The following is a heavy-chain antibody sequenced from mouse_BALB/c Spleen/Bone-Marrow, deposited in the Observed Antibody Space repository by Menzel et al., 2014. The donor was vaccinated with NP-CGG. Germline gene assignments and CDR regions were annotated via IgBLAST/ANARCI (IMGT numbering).Heavy chain of an antibody. V-gene: IGHV1-54*01. CDR2: INPGSGGT. CDR3: ARSLLRLQNAMDY. D-gene: IGHD1-2*01. J-gene: IGHJ4*01. Sequence: QVQLQQSGAELVRPGTSVKVSCKASGYAFTNYLIEWVKQRPGQGLEWIGVINPGSGGTNYNEKFKGKATLTADKSSSTAYIQLSSLTSDDSAVYFCARSLLRLQNAMDYWGQGTSVTVSS. CDR1: GYAFTNYL.